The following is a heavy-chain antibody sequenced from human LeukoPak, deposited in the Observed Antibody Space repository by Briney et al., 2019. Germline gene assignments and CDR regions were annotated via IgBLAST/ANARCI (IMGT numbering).Heavy chain of an antibody. CDR2: IIPILGIA. D-gene: IGHD6-13*01. CDR3: ARDPRSSWDYYGMDV. V-gene: IGHV1-69*04. J-gene: IGHJ6*02. Sequence: AAVKVSCKASGGTFSSYAISWVRQAPGQGLEWMGRIIPILGIANYAQKFQGRVTITADKSTSTAYMELSSLRSEDTAVYYCARDPRSSWDYYGMDVWSQGPTVTVSS. CDR1: GGTFSSYA.